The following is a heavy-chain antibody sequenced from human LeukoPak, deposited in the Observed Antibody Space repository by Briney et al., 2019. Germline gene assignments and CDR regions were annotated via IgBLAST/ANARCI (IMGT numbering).Heavy chain of an antibody. CDR3: ARQQRIRHCSEGVCTEGYYFDY. V-gene: IGHV1-18*01. J-gene: IGHJ4*02. D-gene: IGHD2-15*01. CDR2: ISAYNGNT. CDR1: GYTFTSYG. Sequence: GASVKVSCKASGYTFTSYGISWVRQAPGQGLEWMGWISAYNGNTNYAQKLQGRVTMTTDTSTSTAYMELRSLRPEDTAVYYCARQQRIRHCSEGVCTEGYYFDYWGQGTLVTVSS.